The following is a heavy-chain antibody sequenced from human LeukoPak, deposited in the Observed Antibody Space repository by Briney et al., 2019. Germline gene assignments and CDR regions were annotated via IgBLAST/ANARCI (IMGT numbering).Heavy chain of an antibody. J-gene: IGHJ4*02. Sequence: GGSLRLSCAASGFTFSSYAMSWVRQAPGKGLEWVSSISGSTGSTYYADSVKGRFTISRDNSKNTVYLQMNSLRAEDTAVYYCAKSHVSTATGTGRYFDYWGQGTLVTVSS. CDR1: GFTFSSYA. CDR3: AKSHVSTATGTGRYFDY. CDR2: ISGSTGST. D-gene: IGHD3-9*01. V-gene: IGHV3-23*01.